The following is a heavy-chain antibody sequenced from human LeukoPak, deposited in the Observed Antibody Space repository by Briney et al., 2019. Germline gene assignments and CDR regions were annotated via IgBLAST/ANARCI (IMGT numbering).Heavy chain of an antibody. V-gene: IGHV4-61*08. Sequence: SETLSLTCTVSGGSVSSGGFYWTWIRQPPGKGLEWIGYIYYSGSTNYIPSLRGRLTISVDTSKNQFSLKLSSVTAADTAVYYCAREDITGTASYFDYWGQGTLVTVSS. CDR3: AREDITGTASYFDY. J-gene: IGHJ4*02. D-gene: IGHD1-7*01. CDR2: IYYSGST. CDR1: GGSVSSGGFY.